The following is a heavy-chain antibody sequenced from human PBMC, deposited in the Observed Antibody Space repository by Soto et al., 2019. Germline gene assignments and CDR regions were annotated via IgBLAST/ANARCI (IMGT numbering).Heavy chain of an antibody. CDR3: VKSDVAAASMDV. CDR1: GFTFNNYA. V-gene: IGHV3-23*01. CDR2: IDGGGGST. D-gene: IGHD6-19*01. J-gene: IGHJ6*01. Sequence: GGSLRLSCAASGFTFNNYAMTWVRQAPGKGLEWVSTIDGGGGSTFYGDSVKGRFTISRDNSKNTLFLQMNSLRAEDAALYYCVKSDVAAASMDVWGQGTPGTV.